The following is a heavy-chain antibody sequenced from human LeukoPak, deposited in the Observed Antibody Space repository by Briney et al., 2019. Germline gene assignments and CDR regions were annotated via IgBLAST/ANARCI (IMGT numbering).Heavy chain of an antibody. V-gene: IGHV4-59*01. Sequence: PSETLSLTCTVSGGSIISYYWSWIRQPPGKGLEWIGYVYYSGSTTYNPSLKSRVTISVDTSKNQFSLKLSSVTAADTAVYYCARIPRYYDFWSGSLDYYMDVWGKGTTVTVSS. CDR3: ARIPRYYDFWSGSLDYYMDV. CDR2: VYYSGST. J-gene: IGHJ6*03. CDR1: GGSIISYY. D-gene: IGHD3-3*01.